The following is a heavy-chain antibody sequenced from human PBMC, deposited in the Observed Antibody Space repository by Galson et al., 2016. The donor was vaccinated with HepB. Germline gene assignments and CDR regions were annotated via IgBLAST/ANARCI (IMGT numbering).Heavy chain of an antibody. J-gene: IGHJ2*01. D-gene: IGHD1-1*01. V-gene: IGHV1-69*13. Sequence: SVKVSCKASGGSFSSYGFSWVRQAPGEGLEWMGGIIPIFGTANYAQKFQGRVTITADESTSTVYMELRSLRSEDTAIYYCARGPIGIYWYFDLWGRGTLVTVSS. CDR2: IIPIFGTA. CDR3: ARGPIGIYWYFDL. CDR1: GGSFSSYG.